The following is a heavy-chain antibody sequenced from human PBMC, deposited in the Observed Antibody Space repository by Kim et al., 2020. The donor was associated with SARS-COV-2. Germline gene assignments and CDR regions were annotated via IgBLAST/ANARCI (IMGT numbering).Heavy chain of an antibody. V-gene: IGHV3-23*01. Sequence: VKGRFTISRDNSKNTLYLQMNSLRAEDTAVYYCAKKRGGSSRIFYWYFDLWGRGTLVTVSS. D-gene: IGHD2-15*01. CDR3: AKKRGGSSRIFYWYFDL. J-gene: IGHJ2*01.